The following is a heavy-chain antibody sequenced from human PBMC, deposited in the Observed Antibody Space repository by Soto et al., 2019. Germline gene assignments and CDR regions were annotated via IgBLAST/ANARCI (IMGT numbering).Heavy chain of an antibody. CDR1: GFTLSDHY. D-gene: IGHD3-22*01. V-gene: IGHV3-72*01. CDR2: SRGKAQGYTT. Sequence: EVQLVESGGGLVQPGGSLRLSCAASGFTLSDHYIDWVRQAPGKGLEWVGRSRGKAQGYTTEYAASVQGRFFTSRDDSKNSLYLQMNSLKTEDTAVYYWVRATYFSDSSGYTRCFDYGGQGTLVTVSS. CDR3: VRATYFSDSSGYTRCFDY. J-gene: IGHJ4*02.